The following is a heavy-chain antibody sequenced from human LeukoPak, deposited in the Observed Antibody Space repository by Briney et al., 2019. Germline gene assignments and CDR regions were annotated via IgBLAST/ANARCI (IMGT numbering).Heavy chain of an antibody. CDR2: INHSGST. CDR3: ARGERWLQPGGYYFDY. J-gene: IGHJ4*02. V-gene: IGHV4-34*01. CDR1: GGSISGYY. D-gene: IGHD5-24*01. Sequence: SETLSLTCTVSGGSISGYYWSWIRQPPGKGLEWIGEINHSGSTNYNPSLKSRVTISVDTSKNQFSLKLSSVTAADTAVYYCARGERWLQPGGYYFDYSGQGTLVTVSS.